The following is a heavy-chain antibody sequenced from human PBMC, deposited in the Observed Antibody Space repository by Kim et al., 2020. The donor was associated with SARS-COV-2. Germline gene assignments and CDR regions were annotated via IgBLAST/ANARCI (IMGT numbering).Heavy chain of an antibody. J-gene: IGHJ4*02. D-gene: IGHD3-3*01. Sequence: ASVKVSCKASGYTFTSYGISWVRQAPGQGLEWMGWISAYNGNTNYAQKLQGRVTMTTDTSTSTAYMELRSLRSDDTAVYYCARASTIPRPGSLYYFDYWGQGTLVTVSS. V-gene: IGHV1-18*01. CDR1: GYTFTSYG. CDR2: ISAYNGNT. CDR3: ARASTIPRPGSLYYFDY.